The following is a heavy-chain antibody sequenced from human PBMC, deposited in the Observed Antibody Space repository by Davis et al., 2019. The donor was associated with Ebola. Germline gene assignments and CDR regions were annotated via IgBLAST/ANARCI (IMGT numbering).Heavy chain of an antibody. J-gene: IGHJ4*02. Sequence: SETLSLTCAVYGGSFSGYYWSWIRQPPGKGLEWIGEINHSGSTNYNPSLKSRFTISVDTSKNQFSLKLSSVTAADTAVYYCARRDGYAPPRYWGQGTLVTVSS. CDR2: INHSGST. D-gene: IGHD5-24*01. CDR1: GGSFSGYY. CDR3: ARRDGYAPPRY. V-gene: IGHV4-34*01.